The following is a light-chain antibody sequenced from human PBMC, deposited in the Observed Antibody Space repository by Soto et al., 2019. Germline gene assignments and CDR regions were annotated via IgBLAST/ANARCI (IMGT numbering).Light chain of an antibody. V-gene: IGLV2-14*03. CDR2: GVT. J-gene: IGLJ1*01. CDR1: SSDIGFYNY. Sequence: QSALTQPASVSVSPGQSITISCTGTSSDIGFYNYVSWYQQYPGKAPNLLIYGVTNRPSGVSYRFSGSKSGSTASLTISGLRDEDEADYYCSSYSTSFFYVFGTGTKATVL. CDR3: SSYSTSFFYV.